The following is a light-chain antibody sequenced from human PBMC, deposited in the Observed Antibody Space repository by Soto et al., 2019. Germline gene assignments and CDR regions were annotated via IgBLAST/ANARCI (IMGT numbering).Light chain of an antibody. V-gene: IGKV1-39*01. CDR1: QSISSY. Sequence: DIQMTQSPSSLSASVGDRVTITCRASQSISSYLNWYQQKPGKAPKLLIYAASSLQSGVPSRFSGSGSGTDFTRTISSLQPEDVATYYCQQSYSTPRTFGQGTKLEIK. CDR3: QQSYSTPRT. CDR2: AAS. J-gene: IGKJ2*01.